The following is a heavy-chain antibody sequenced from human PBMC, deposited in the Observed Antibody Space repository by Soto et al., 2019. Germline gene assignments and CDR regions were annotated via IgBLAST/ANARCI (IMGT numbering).Heavy chain of an antibody. CDR3: ARGHYEVYGMDV. CDR2: ISYDGSNK. CDR1: GFTFSSYA. D-gene: IGHD3-3*01. V-gene: IGHV3-30-3*02. J-gene: IGHJ6*02. Sequence: GGSLRLSCAASGFTFSSYAMHWVRQAPGKGLEWVAVISYDGSNKYYADSVKGRFTISRDNSKNTLYLQMNSLRAEDTAVYYCARGHYEVYGMDVWGQGTTVTVCS.